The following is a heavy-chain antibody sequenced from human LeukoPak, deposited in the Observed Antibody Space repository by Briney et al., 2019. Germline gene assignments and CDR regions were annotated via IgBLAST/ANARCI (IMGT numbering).Heavy chain of an antibody. V-gene: IGHV4-30-2*01. CDR1: GGSLSSGGYS. CDR2: IYHSGST. Sequence: SRTLSLTCAVSGGSLSSGGYSWSWIRQPPGKGLEWIGYIYHSGSTYYNPSLKSRVTISVDRSKNQFSLKLSSVTAADTAVYYCARRGYSGYDLFDYWGQGTLVTVSS. CDR3: ARRGYSGYDLFDY. D-gene: IGHD5-12*01. J-gene: IGHJ4*02.